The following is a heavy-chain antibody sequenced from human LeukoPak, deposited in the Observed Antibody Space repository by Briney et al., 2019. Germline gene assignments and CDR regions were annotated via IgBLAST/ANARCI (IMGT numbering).Heavy chain of an antibody. D-gene: IGHD3-22*01. Sequence: QTGGSLRLSCAASGFTFSSYAMSWVRQATGKGLEWVSAISGSGGSTYYADSVKGRFTISRDNSKNTLYLQMNSLRAEDTAVYYCAKVLHDSSGYYLDAFDIWGQGTMVTVSS. V-gene: IGHV3-23*01. CDR3: AKVLHDSSGYYLDAFDI. CDR2: ISGSGGST. CDR1: GFTFSSYA. J-gene: IGHJ3*02.